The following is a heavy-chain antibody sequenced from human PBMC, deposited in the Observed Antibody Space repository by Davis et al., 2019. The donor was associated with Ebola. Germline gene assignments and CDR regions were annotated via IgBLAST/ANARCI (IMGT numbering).Heavy chain of an antibody. CDR3: ARVNALSGYSRFDS. D-gene: IGHD3-22*01. CDR1: GFTFSSYA. CDR2: INWNGGSS. V-gene: IGHV3-20*01. J-gene: IGHJ5*01. Sequence: GESLKISCASSGFTFSSYAMTWVRQAPGKGLEWVSGINWNGGSSGYADSVKGRFTISRDNAKNSLYLQMNSLRVEDTAFYHCARVNALSGYSRFDSWGQGTLVSVSS.